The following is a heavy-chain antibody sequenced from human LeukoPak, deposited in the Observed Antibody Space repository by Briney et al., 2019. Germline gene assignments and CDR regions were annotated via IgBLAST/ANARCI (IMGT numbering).Heavy chain of an antibody. Sequence: GGSLRLSCAASGVTFSSYGMHWVRQAPGKGLEWVAVISYDGSNKYYADSVKGRFTISRDNSKNTLYLQMNSLRAEDTAVYYCAKMDDYYGSGSSFDYWGQGTLVTVSS. J-gene: IGHJ4*02. CDR2: ISYDGSNK. V-gene: IGHV3-30*18. CDR3: AKMDDYYGSGSSFDY. D-gene: IGHD3-10*01. CDR1: GVTFSSYG.